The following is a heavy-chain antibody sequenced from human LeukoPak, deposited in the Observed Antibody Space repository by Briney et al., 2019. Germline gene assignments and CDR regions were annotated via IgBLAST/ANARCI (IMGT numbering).Heavy chain of an antibody. V-gene: IGHV1-2*02. CDR3: ASGMGVLVPAATWFDP. J-gene: IGHJ5*02. CDR2: IKPNSGGT. Sequence: ASVKVSCKASGYTFTGYYMHWVRQAPGQGLEWMGWIKPNSGGTNYAQKFQGRVTMTRDTSISTAYMDLSRLRSDDTAVYYCASGMGVLVPAATWFDPWGQGTLVTVSS. CDR1: GYTFTGYY. D-gene: IGHD2-2*01.